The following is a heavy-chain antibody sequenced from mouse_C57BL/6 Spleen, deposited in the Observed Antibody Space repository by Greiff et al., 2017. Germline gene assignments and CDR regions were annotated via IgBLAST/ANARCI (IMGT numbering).Heavy chain of an antibody. Sequence: VQLQQPGAELVMPGASVKLSCKASGYTFTSYWMHWVKQRPGQGLEWIGEIDPSDSYTNYNQKFKGKSTLTVDKSSSTAYMQLSSLTSEDSAVYYCARSERGYGSSGAWFAYWGQGTLVTVSA. V-gene: IGHV1-69*01. CDR1: GYTFTSYW. CDR3: ARSERGYGSSGAWFAY. D-gene: IGHD1-1*01. J-gene: IGHJ3*01. CDR2: IDPSDSYT.